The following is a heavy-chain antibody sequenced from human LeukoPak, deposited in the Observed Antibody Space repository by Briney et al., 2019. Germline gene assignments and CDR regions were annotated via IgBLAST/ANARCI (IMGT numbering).Heavy chain of an antibody. CDR3: ARLKGPPKQLDNWFDP. CDR1: GYSISSGYY. V-gene: IGHV4-38-2*02. D-gene: IGHD6-6*01. CDR2: IYHSGST. J-gene: IGHJ5*02. Sequence: SETLSLTCTVSGYSISSGYYWGWIRQPPGKGLEWIGNIYHSGSTYYNPSLKSRVTISVDTSKNQFSLKLSSVTAADTAVYYCARLKGPPKQLDNWFDPWGQGTLVTVSS.